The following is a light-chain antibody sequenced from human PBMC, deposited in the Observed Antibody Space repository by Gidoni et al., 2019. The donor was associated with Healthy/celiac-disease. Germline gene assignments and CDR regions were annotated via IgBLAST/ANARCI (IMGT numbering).Light chain of an antibody. CDR3: SSYAGSNKAV. CDR1: SSDVGGYNY. CDR2: EVS. Sequence: QSALPQPPSASGSPGQSVTISCTGTSSDVGGYNYVPWYQQHPGKAPKLMIYEVSKRPSGGPDRFAGAKAGNKASLTVSGLQAEDEADEYCSSYAGSNKAVFGGGTKLTGL. V-gene: IGLV2-8*01. J-gene: IGLJ2*01.